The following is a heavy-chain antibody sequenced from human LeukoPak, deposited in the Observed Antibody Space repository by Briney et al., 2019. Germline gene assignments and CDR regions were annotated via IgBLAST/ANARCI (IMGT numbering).Heavy chain of an antibody. J-gene: IGHJ4*02. CDR3: ARDRGAVAATWFDY. Sequence: GRSLRLSCAASGFTFSGYYMSWIRQAPGKGLEWVSCIGGSSSGYTNYADSVKGRFTISRDNAKNSLYLQMDGLRVEDTAVYYCARDRGAVAATWFDYWGQGTLVTVSS. V-gene: IGHV3-11*05. D-gene: IGHD6-19*01. CDR2: IGGSSSGYT. CDR1: GFTFSGYY.